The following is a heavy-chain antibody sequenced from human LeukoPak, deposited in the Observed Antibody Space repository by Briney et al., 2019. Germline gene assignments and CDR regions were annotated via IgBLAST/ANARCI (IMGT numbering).Heavy chain of an antibody. Sequence: SETLSLTCSVSGGSISSYYWSWIRQPPGKGLEWIGYLYYSGSTNSNPSLKSRVTMSVDTSKNQFSLKLRSVTAADTAVYYCARGGSGISNAFDIWGQGTMVAVSS. D-gene: IGHD3-10*01. V-gene: IGHV4-59*01. J-gene: IGHJ3*02. CDR2: LYYSGST. CDR3: ARGGSGISNAFDI. CDR1: GGSISSYY.